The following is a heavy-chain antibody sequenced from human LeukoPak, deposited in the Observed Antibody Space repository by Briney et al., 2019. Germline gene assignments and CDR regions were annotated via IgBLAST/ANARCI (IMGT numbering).Heavy chain of an antibody. J-gene: IGHJ4*02. D-gene: IGHD4-17*01. CDR3: AKDKLRSPDY. CDR2: ITAGGDST. Sequence: RSGGSLRLSCAASGITFSSNAMTWVRQAPGKGLEWVSGITAGGDSTYYTESVKGRFTISRDNSKNTLYLQMNSLRAEDTAVYYCAKDKLRSPDYWGQGTLVTVSS. CDR1: GITFSSNA. V-gene: IGHV3-23*01.